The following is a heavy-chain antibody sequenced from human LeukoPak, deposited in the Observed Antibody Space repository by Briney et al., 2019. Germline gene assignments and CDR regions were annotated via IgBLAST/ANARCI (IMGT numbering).Heavy chain of an antibody. CDR3: AREGPQTLAFDY. Sequence: PSETLSLTCTVSGGSISSSSYYWGWIRQPPGKGLEWIGSIYYSGSTYYNPSLKSRVTISVDTSKNQFSLKLSSVTAADTAVYYCAREGPQTLAFDYWGQGTLVTVSS. V-gene: IGHV4-39*07. J-gene: IGHJ4*02. D-gene: IGHD1-14*01. CDR1: GGSISSSSYY. CDR2: IYYSGST.